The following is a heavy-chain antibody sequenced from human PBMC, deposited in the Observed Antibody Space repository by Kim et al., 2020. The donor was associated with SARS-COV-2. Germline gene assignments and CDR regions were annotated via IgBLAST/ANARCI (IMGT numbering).Heavy chain of an antibody. V-gene: IGHV3-53*01. Sequence: GGSLRLSCAASGFTVSSNYMSWVRQAPGKGLEWVSVIYSGGSTYYADSVKGRFTISRDNSKNTLYLQMNSLRAEDTAVYYCARALITMVRGVIISYYFDYWGQGTLVTVSS. CDR1: GFTVSSNY. CDR3: ARALITMVRGVIISYYFDY. J-gene: IGHJ4*02. CDR2: IYSGGST. D-gene: IGHD3-10*01.